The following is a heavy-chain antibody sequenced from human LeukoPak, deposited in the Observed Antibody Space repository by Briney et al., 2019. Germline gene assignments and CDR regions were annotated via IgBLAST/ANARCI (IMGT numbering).Heavy chain of an antibody. CDR2: ISGSGSST. CDR3: AKDRAYYSDSSGYYLVRAYDY. V-gene: IGHV3-23*01. CDR1: GFTFSSYG. D-gene: IGHD3-22*01. J-gene: IGHJ4*02. Sequence: GGSLRLSCAASGFTFSSYGMHWVRQAPGKGLEWVSGISGSGSSTFYADSVKGRFTISRDNSKNTLYLQMNSLRAEDTAVYYCAKDRAYYSDSSGYYLVRAYDYWGQGTLVTVSS.